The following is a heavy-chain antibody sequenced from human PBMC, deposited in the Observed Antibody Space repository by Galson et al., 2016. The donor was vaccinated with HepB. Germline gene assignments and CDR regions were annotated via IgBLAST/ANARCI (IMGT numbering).Heavy chain of an antibody. Sequence: SLRLSCAASGFTFSDHAMNWVRQAPGKGPQWLGFIRSKFYDATTEYDASVKGRFTISRDDSKNIVYLQMNSLKTEDTAVYYCSRDASLHYDILSGALDIWGQGTMVTVSS. J-gene: IGHJ3*02. CDR2: IRSKFYDATT. CDR1: GFTFSDHA. V-gene: IGHV3-49*04. CDR3: SRDASLHYDILSGALDI. D-gene: IGHD3-9*01.